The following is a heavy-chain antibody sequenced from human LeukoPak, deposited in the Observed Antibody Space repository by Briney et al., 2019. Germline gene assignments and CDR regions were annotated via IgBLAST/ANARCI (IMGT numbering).Heavy chain of an antibody. V-gene: IGHV4-59*01. J-gene: IGHJ4*02. Sequence: SETLSLTCTVSGGSISSYYWSWIRQPPGKGLEWIGYMSYSGSTNYNPSLKSRVTISVDTSKNQFSLKMSSVTAADTAVYYCARGGEMATLYHFAYWGQGTLVTVSS. CDR1: GGSISSYY. CDR2: MSYSGST. D-gene: IGHD5-24*01. CDR3: ARGGEMATLYHFAY.